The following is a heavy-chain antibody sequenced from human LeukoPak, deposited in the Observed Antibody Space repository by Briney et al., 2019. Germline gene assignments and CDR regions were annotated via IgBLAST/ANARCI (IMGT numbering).Heavy chain of an antibody. V-gene: IGHV1-2*02. D-gene: IGHD1-26*01. CDR3: ARAWGSGSYGGKH. CDR1: GYTFTGYY. Sequence: ASVKVSCKASGYTFTGYYLHWVRQAPGQGLEWLGWINPNSGGTDYAQRFQGRVTLTRDTSISTAYMELSSLTSDDTAVYYCARAWGSGSYGGKHWGQGSLVTVTS. J-gene: IGHJ1*01. CDR2: INPNSGGT.